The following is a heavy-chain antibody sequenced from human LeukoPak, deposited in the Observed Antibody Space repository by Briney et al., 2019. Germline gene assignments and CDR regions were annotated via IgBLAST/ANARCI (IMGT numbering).Heavy chain of an antibody. CDR3: AKVTLLGASSPYYFDY. CDR1: GFTVSSNY. V-gene: IGHV3-53*01. CDR2: IYSGGST. Sequence: GGSLRLSCAASGFTVSSNYMSWVRQAPGKGLEWVSVIYSGGSTYYADSVKGRFTISRDNSKNTLYLQMNSLRAEDTAVYYCAKVTLLGASSPYYFDYWGQGTLVTVSS. D-gene: IGHD1-26*01. J-gene: IGHJ4*02.